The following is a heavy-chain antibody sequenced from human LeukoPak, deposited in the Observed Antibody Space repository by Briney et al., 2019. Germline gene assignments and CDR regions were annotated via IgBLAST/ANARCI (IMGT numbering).Heavy chain of an antibody. V-gene: IGHV4-34*01. J-gene: IGHJ6*02. CDR1: GGSFSGYY. Sequence: PSETLSLNCAVYGGSFSGYYWSWIPQPPGKGLEWIGEINHSGSTNYNPSLKSRVTISVDTSKNQFSLKLSSVTAADTAVYYCARERRYCSSTSCYYYYGMDVWGQGTTVTVSS. CDR2: INHSGST. D-gene: IGHD2-2*01. CDR3: ARERRYCSSTSCYYYYGMDV.